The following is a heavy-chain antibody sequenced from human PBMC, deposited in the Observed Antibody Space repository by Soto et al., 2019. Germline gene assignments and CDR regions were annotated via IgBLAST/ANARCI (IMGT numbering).Heavy chain of an antibody. CDR3: ATYSGSYFPVGHDR. CDR2: IKQDGSEI. D-gene: IGHD3-10*01. V-gene: IGHV3-7*01. J-gene: IGHJ4*02. CDR1: GFMFSSYW. Sequence: VHLVESGGGLGEPGGSLRLSCEASGFMFSSYWMSWVRQAPGEGLEWVANIKQDGSEIHYLESVEGRFTIFRDNARRSLYLQMNSLRAEDTAVYFCATYSGSYFPVGHDRWGQGTLVVVSS.